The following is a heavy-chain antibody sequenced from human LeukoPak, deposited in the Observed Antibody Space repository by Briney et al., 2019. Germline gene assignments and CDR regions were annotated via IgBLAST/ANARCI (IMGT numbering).Heavy chain of an antibody. D-gene: IGHD3-22*01. J-gene: IGHJ4*02. V-gene: IGHV1-46*01. CDR1: GYTFTSYY. Sequence: GASVKVSCKASGYTFTSYYLHWVRRAPGQGLEWMGIINPSGGSTSYAQKFQGRVTMTRDTSTSTVYMELSSLRSEDTAVYYCARDGSPDSSGYYFDFDYWGQGTLVTVSS. CDR2: INPSGGST. CDR3: ARDGSPDSSGYYFDFDY.